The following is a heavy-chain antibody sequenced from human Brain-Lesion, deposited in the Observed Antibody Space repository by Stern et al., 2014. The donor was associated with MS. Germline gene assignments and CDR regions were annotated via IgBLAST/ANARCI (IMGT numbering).Heavy chain of an antibody. Sequence: QVQLMQSGAEVKKPGASVKVSCKVSGYTLTELSMHWVRQAPRKGLEWMGWFDPEDGETIYAQKFQGRVTMTEDTSTDPAYMELSSLRSEDTAVYYCATLSPGAGGNYYRHFDYWGQGTLVTVSS. CDR2: FDPEDGET. D-gene: IGHD1-26*01. CDR1: GYTLTELS. CDR3: ATLSPGAGGNYYRHFDY. J-gene: IGHJ4*02. V-gene: IGHV1-24*01.